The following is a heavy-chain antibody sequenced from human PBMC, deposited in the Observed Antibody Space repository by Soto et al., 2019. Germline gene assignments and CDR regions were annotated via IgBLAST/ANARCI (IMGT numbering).Heavy chain of an antibody. CDR3: ARTPGIAAAGPHYYYMDV. V-gene: IGHV4-31*03. CDR2: IYYSGST. CDR1: GGSISSGGYY. J-gene: IGHJ6*03. D-gene: IGHD6-13*01. Sequence: QVQLQESGTGLVKPSQTLSLTCTVSGGSISSGGYYCSWIRQHPGKGLEWIGYIYYSGSTDYNPSLKSRVTISVETSKNQFSLKLSSVTAADTAVYYCARTPGIAAAGPHYYYMDVWGKGTTVTVSS.